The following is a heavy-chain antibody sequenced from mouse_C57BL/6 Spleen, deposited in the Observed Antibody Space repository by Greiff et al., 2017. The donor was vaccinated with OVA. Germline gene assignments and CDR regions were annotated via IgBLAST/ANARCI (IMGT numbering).Heavy chain of an antibody. Sequence: QVQLQQSGAELVKPGASVKLSCKASGYTFTEYTIHWVKQRSGQGLEWIGWFYPGSGSIKYNEKFKDKATLTADKSSSTVYMELSRLTTEDSAVYYCAGHETPNNYYGFYAMDYWGQGTSVTVSS. J-gene: IGHJ4*01. CDR1: GYTFTEYT. D-gene: IGHD1-1*01. CDR3: AGHETPNNYYGFYAMDY. V-gene: IGHV1-62-2*01. CDR2: FYPGSGSI.